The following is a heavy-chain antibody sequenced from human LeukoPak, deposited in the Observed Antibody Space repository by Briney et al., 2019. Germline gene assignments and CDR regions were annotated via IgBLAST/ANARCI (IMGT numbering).Heavy chain of an antibody. D-gene: IGHD5-18*01. CDR2: INHSGST. J-gene: IGHJ6*03. V-gene: IGHV4-34*01. Sequence: SETLSLTCAVYGGSFSGYYLSWIRQPRGKGLEWIGEINHSGSTNYNPSLKSRVTISVDTSKNQFSLKLSSVTAADTAVYYGARGRGYSYGYTSYYMDVWGKGTTVTVSS. CDR3: ARGRGYSYGYTSYYMDV. CDR1: GGSFSGYY.